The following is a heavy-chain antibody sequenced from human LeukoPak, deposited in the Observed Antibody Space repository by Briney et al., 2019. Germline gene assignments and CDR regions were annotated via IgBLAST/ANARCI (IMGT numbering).Heavy chain of an antibody. D-gene: IGHD3-9*01. J-gene: IGHJ4*02. Sequence: GGSLRLSCAASGFTFSSYAMSWVRQAPGKGLEWVSAISGSGGSTYYADSVKGRFTISRDNSKNTLYLQMNSLRAEDTAVYYCAKDLELRYFDWFTAYYFDYWGQGNLVTVSS. V-gene: IGHV3-23*01. CDR1: GFTFSSYA. CDR3: AKDLELRYFDWFTAYYFDY. CDR2: ISGSGGST.